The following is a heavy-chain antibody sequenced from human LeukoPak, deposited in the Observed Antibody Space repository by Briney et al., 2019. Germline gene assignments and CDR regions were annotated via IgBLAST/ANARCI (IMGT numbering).Heavy chain of an antibody. CDR1: GVSINSYY. V-gene: IGHV4-59*01. Sequence: SETLSLTCTVSGVSINSYYWSWIRQPPGKGLEWIGYIYYSGSTNYNASLKSRVTISVDTSKNQFSLKMSSVTAEDTAVYYCASEREMYSRSSLDYWGQGTLVTVSS. D-gene: IGHD6-6*01. CDR3: ASEREMYSRSSLDY. CDR2: IYYSGST. J-gene: IGHJ4*02.